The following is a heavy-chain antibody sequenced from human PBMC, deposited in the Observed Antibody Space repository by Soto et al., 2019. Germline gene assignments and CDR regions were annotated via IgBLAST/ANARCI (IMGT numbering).Heavy chain of an antibody. D-gene: IGHD6-13*01. CDR2: IRIKAYCWTT. J-gene: IGHJ6*02. CDR1: VFTFGDYS. CDR3: TSCGYSSSWYPPPYYYYGIDV. Sequence: PGGSLRLSCTASVFTFGDYSMSLFRQAPGKGLECVGFIRIKAYCWTTEYAASVKGRFTISRDDSKSIAYLQMNSLKTEDTAVYYCTSCGYSSSWYPPPYYYYGIDVWGQGNTVTVSS. V-gene: IGHV3-49*03.